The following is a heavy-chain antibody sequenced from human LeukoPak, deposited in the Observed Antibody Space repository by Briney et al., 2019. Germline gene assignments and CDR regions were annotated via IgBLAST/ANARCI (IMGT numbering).Heavy chain of an antibody. D-gene: IGHD3-10*01. CDR1: GFTFSSYA. CDR3: AKLAKYFYGSETFYSFEH. J-gene: IGHJ4*02. V-gene: IGHV3-21*01. CDR2: ISITSTYI. Sequence: PGGSLRLSCEASGFTFSSYAMIWVRQTPRKGLEWVSSISITSTYIYYADSLKGRFTISRDNAKNSLYLQMNSLRVEDTAVYYCAKLAKYFYGSETFYSFEHWGQGTPVTASS.